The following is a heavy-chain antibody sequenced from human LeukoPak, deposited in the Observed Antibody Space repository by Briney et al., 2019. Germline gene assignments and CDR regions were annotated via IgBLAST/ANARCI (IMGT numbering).Heavy chain of an antibody. CDR3: AREGSVTTIFGVVNWFDP. CDR2: IYYSGNT. CDR1: GGSISSHY. Sequence: SETLSLTCTVSGGSISSHYWSWIRQPPGKGLEWIGYIYYSGNTNYNPSLKSRVTISVDTSKNQFSLKLNSVTAADTAVYYCAREGSVTTIFGVVNWFDPRGQGTLVTVSS. D-gene: IGHD3-3*01. V-gene: IGHV4-59*11. J-gene: IGHJ5*02.